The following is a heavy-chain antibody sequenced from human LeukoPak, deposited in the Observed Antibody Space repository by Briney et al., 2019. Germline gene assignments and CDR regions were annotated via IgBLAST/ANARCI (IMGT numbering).Heavy chain of an antibody. CDR1: GFTFTSSA. CDR2: IVVGSGNT. D-gene: IGHD3-22*01. Sequence: SVKVSCKASGFTFTSSAVQWVRQARGQRLEWIGWIVVGSGNTNYAQKFQERVTITRDMSTSTAYMELSSLRSEDTAVYYCAADLGPGNSGYSSPIDYWGQGTLVTVSS. J-gene: IGHJ4*02. V-gene: IGHV1-58*01. CDR3: AADLGPGNSGYSSPIDY.